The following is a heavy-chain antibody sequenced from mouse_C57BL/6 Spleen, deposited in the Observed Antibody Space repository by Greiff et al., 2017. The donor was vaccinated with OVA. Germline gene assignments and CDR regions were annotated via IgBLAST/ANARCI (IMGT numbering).Heavy chain of an antibody. CDR2: ISSGGSYT. CDR1: GFTFSSYG. Sequence: EVHLVESGGDLVKPGGSLKLSCAASGFTFSSYGMSWVRQTPDKRLEWVATISSGGSYTYYPDSVKGRFTISRDNAKNTLYLQMSSLKSEDTAMYYCARDTVVAPYFDVWGTGTTVTVSS. CDR3: ARDTVVAPYFDV. J-gene: IGHJ1*03. D-gene: IGHD1-1*01. V-gene: IGHV5-6*01.